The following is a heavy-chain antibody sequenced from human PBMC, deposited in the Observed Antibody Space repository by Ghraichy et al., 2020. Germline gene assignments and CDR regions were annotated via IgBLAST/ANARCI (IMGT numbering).Heavy chain of an antibody. D-gene: IGHD3-3*01. J-gene: IGHJ4*02. V-gene: IGHV3-74*01. CDR3: ALLKRVAEDY. CDR2: INNDGSTT. Sequence: GGSLRLSCAASGFNLNSHWMHWVRQAPGKGLVWVSSINNDGSTTGYADPVKGRFTISRDNTKNTVYLQMNSLRAEDTAVYYCALLKRVAEDYWGQGTLVIVSS. CDR1: GFNLNSHW.